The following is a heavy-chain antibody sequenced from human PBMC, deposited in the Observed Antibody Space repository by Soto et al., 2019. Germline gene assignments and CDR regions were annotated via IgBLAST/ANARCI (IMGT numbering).Heavy chain of an antibody. Sequence: EVQLVESGGGLVQPGGSLRLSCAASRFTFSSHWMHWVRQAPGKGLVWVSRISGDGKGTNYADSVKGRCTISRDNAKNTLYLQMNCLRADDTAVYYCARQRISSSSWFDPWGQGTLVTVSS. V-gene: IGHV3-74*01. J-gene: IGHJ5*02. CDR1: RFTFSSHW. CDR2: ISGDGKGT. CDR3: ARQRISSSSWFDP. D-gene: IGHD2-2*01.